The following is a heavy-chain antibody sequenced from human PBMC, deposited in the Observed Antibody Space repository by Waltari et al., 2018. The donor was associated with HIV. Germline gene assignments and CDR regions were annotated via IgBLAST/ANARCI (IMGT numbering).Heavy chain of an antibody. D-gene: IGHD6-13*01. V-gene: IGHV3-23*01. Sequence: EVQLLESGGGLVQPGGSLRLSCAASGFTFSNSAMRWVRQAPGKGLEWVSAISGSAYSTYYAESVKGRFTISRDNSKNKLYLQMNSLRAEDTAVYFCVKEHQYSHTWYSYYGMDVWGQGTTVTVSS. CDR3: VKEHQYSHTWYSYYGMDV. CDR2: ISGSAYST. J-gene: IGHJ6*02. CDR1: GFTFSNSA.